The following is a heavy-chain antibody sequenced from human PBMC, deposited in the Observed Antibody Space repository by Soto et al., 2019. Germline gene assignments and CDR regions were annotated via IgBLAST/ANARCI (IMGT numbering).Heavy chain of an antibody. CDR2: INPSGGST. Sequence: ASVKVSCKASGYTFTSYYIHWVRQAPGQGLEWMGIINPSGGSTSYAQKFQGRVTMTRDTSTSTVYMELSSLRSEDTAVYYCARGDYDFWSGYYNWFDPWGQGTLVTVSS. J-gene: IGHJ5*02. V-gene: IGHV1-46*01. CDR3: ARGDYDFWSGYYNWFDP. D-gene: IGHD3-3*01. CDR1: GYTFTSYY.